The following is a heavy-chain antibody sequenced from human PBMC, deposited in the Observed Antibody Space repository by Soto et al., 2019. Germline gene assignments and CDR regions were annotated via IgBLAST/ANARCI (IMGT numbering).Heavy chain of an antibody. CDR2: ISGSGGST. J-gene: IGHJ6*02. CDR3: ASDNYGMDV. CDR1: RFPFSSYA. Sequence: GGSLRLSCAASRFPFSSYAMNWVRQAPGKGPEWVSAISGSGGSTNYADSVKGRFTISRDDSKSTLYLQMNSLKAEDTAVYYCASDNYGMDVWGQGTTVTVSS. V-gene: IGHV3-23*01.